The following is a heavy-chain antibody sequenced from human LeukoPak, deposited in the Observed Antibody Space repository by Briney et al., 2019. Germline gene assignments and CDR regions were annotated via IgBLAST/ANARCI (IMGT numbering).Heavy chain of an antibody. D-gene: IGHD1-26*01. V-gene: IGHV4-39*01. CDR2: IYYSGHT. CDR1: GAPITTSNRY. CDR3: AAPSGPTYYSPVDF. J-gene: IGHJ4*02. Sequence: PSETLSLTCTVSGAPITTSNRYWGWIRQTPGKTLEWIANIYYSGHTLYNPSLKSRALISVDTSSNQFSLRLTSVTAADTAVYYCAAPSGPTYYSPVDFWGQGTSVSVSS.